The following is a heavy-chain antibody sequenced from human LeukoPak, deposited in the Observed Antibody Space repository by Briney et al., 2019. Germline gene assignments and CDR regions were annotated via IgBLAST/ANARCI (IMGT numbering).Heavy chain of an antibody. Sequence: ASVKVSCKVSGYTLTELSMHWVRQAPGKGLEWMGGFDPEDGEKVYAQKFQGRVTMTEDTSTGTAYMELSSLRSEDTAVYYCATDLRRFYYYGMDVWGQGTTVTVSS. CDR3: ATDLRRFYYYGMDV. D-gene: IGHD5-24*01. J-gene: IGHJ6*02. CDR1: GYTLTELS. V-gene: IGHV1-24*01. CDR2: FDPEDGEK.